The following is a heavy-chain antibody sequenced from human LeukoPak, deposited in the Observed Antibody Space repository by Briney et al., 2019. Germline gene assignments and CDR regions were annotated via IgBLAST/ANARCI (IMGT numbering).Heavy chain of an antibody. D-gene: IGHD3-22*01. CDR2: ISGSSSYI. J-gene: IGHJ4*02. Sequence: GGSLRLSCAASGFTFSRYSMNWVRQAPGKGLEWVSSISGSSSYIYYADSVKGRFTISRDNAKNSLYLQMNSLRAEDTAVYYCARTIPRYYYDSSGYSDYWGQGTLVTVSS. CDR1: GFTFSRYS. V-gene: IGHV3-21*04. CDR3: ARTIPRYYYDSSGYSDY.